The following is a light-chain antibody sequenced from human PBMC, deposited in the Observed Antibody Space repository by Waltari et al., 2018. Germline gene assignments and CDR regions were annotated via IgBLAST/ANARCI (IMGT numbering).Light chain of an antibody. J-gene: IGKJ2*01. Sequence: EIVMTQSPAPLSVSPGERATLSCRASQSVARNLAWYQHKPGQAPRLLVYGASPRATGIPARFSGSGSGTEFTLTISSLQSEDFAVYYCQQSNNWYTFGQGTKLEIK. V-gene: IGKV3-15*01. CDR3: QQSNNWYT. CDR1: QSVARN. CDR2: GAS.